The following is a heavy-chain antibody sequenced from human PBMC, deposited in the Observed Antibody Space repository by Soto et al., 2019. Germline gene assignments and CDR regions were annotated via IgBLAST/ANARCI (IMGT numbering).Heavy chain of an antibody. J-gene: IGHJ6*03. CDR1: GGSISSGGYY. V-gene: IGHV4-31*03. Sequence: QVQLQESGPGLVKPSQTLSLTCTVSGGSISSGGYYWSWIRQHPGKGLEWIGYIYYSGSTYYNPSLKRRVTISVDTSKNQFSLKLSSVTAADTAVYYCARDNRLRNYYMDVWGKGTTVTVSS. CDR2: IYYSGST. CDR3: ARDNRLRNYYMDV.